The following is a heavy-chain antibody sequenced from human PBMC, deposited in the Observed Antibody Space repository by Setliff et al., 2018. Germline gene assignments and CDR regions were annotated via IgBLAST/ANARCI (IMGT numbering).Heavy chain of an antibody. CDR1: AFTFSRYS. Sequence: GGSLRLSCVASAFTFSRYSMNWVRQAPGKGLEWVSSISSSGSFQFYADSVKGRFTISRDNAKNSLYLQMNSLRAEDTAVYYCARLRKDYGDYYYFDYWGQGTLVTVSS. V-gene: IGHV3-21*01. CDR3: ARLRKDYGDYYYFDY. CDR2: ISSSGSFQ. D-gene: IGHD4-17*01. J-gene: IGHJ4*02.